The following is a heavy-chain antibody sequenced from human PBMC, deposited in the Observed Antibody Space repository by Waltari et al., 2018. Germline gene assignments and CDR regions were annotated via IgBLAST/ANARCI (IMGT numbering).Heavy chain of an antibody. CDR1: EFTFSLYW. Sequence: EVQLVESGGGLVQPGGSLRLSCEASEFTFSLYWMHWVRQVPGKGLERFSRSNSDGSSRSDADSVKGRFTIAKDSARNTVYLQMNSLRAEDTAIYYCARGARRTSQTTGWWYFDLWGRGTLLTVSS. J-gene: IGHJ2*01. D-gene: IGHD4-17*01. CDR2: SNSDGSSR. CDR3: ARGARRTSQTTGWWYFDL. V-gene: IGHV3-74*01.